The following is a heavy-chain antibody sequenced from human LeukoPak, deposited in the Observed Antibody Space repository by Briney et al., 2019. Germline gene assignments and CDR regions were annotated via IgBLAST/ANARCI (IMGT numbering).Heavy chain of an antibody. V-gene: IGHV1-46*01. Sequence: ASVKVSCKASGYSFTTYYMHWVRQAPGQGLEWMGIINPSGGSTDYSQRFQGRVTMTRDTSTSTVHMELSSLRSDDTAVYYCARAGPFSGGWYYHYWGQGTLVTVSS. CDR3: ARAGPFSGGWYYHY. CDR2: INPSGGST. J-gene: IGHJ4*02. CDR1: GYSFTTYY. D-gene: IGHD6-19*01.